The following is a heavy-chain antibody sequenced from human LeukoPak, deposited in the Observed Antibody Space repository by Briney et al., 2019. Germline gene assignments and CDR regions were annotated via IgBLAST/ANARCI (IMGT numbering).Heavy chain of an antibody. CDR1: GFTFSDYY. Sequence: GGSLRLSCAASGFTFSDYYMSWIRQAPGRGLEWVSYISSSGSTIYYADSVKGRFTIFRDNAKSSLYLQMNSLRAEDRAVYYCARDSSTIFVRYYYMDVWGKGTTVTVSS. CDR2: ISSSGSTI. D-gene: IGHD3-3*01. V-gene: IGHV3-11*04. J-gene: IGHJ6*03. CDR3: ARDSSTIFVRYYYMDV.